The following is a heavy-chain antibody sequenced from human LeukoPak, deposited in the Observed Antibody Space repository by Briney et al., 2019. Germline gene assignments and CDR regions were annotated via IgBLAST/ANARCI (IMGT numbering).Heavy chain of an antibody. D-gene: IGHD6-19*01. V-gene: IGHV1-8*03. Sequence: ASVKVSCKASGYTFTSYDINWVRQATGQRLEWMGWMNPNSGNTGYAQKFQGRVTITRNTSISTAYMELSSLRSEDTAVYYCARVSIGWYGVWFDPWGQGTLVAVSS. CDR3: ARVSIGWYGVWFDP. CDR2: MNPNSGNT. J-gene: IGHJ5*02. CDR1: GYTFTSYD.